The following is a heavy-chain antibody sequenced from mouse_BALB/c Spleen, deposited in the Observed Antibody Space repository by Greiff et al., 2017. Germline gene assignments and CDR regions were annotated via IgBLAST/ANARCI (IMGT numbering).Heavy chain of an antibody. CDR1: GISITTGNYR. CDR2: IYYSGTI. V-gene: IGHV3-5*02. D-gene: IGHD2-3*01. Sequence: VQLKESGPGLVKPSQTVSLTCTVTGISITTGNYRWSWIRQFPGNKLEWIGYIYYSGTITYNPSLTSRTTITRDTSKNQFFLEMNSLTAEDTATYYCARDNGYYDYFDYWGQGTTLTVSS. CDR3: ARDNGYYDYFDY. J-gene: IGHJ2*01.